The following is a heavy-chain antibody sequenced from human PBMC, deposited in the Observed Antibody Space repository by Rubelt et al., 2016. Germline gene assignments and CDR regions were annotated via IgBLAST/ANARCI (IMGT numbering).Heavy chain of an antibody. J-gene: IGHJ4*02. Sequence: QVQLVESGGGVVQPGGSLRLSCAASGFTFSSYGMHWVLQAPGKGLEWVAFIRYDGSNTYYADSVKGRFTISRDNSKNTLYLQMNSLRAEDTAVYYCAKGGNVVVTARLYYFDYWGQGTLVTVSS. CDR2: IRYDGSNT. D-gene: IGHD2-21*02. V-gene: IGHV3-30*02. CDR3: AKGGNVVVTARLYYFDY. CDR1: GFTFSSYG.